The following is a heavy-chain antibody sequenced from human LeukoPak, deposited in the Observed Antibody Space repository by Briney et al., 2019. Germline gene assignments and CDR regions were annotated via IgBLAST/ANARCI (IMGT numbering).Heavy chain of an antibody. Sequence: PGGSLRLSCAASGFTFSSYWMHWVRQAPGKGLVWVSRINSDGSSTSYADSVKGRFTISRDNAKNTLYLQMNSLRAEDTAVYYCARDPEKNYYDSSGYYNKWGQGTLVTVSS. CDR2: INSDGSST. D-gene: IGHD3-22*01. V-gene: IGHV3-74*01. J-gene: IGHJ4*02. CDR3: ARDPEKNYYDSSGYYNK. CDR1: GFTFSSYW.